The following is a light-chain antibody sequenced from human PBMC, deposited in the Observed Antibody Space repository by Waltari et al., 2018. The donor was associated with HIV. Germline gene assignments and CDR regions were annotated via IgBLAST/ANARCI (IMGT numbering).Light chain of an antibody. Sequence: QSALTQPASVSGSPGQSITISCTGTSSDVGSYNLVSWYQQHPGKAPKLMIYEGSKRPSGVSNRFSGSKSGNTASLTISGLQAEDEADYYCCSFAGTYTYVFGTGTKVIVL. J-gene: IGLJ1*01. CDR1: SSDVGSYNL. V-gene: IGLV2-23*01. CDR2: EGS. CDR3: CSFAGTYTYV.